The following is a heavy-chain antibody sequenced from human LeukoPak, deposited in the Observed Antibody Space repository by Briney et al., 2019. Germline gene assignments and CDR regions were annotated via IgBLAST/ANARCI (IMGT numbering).Heavy chain of an antibody. D-gene: IGHD4-17*01. CDR1: GGSLSSYY. Sequence: PSETLSLTCTVSGGSLSSYYFSWIRQSPGKGLEWIAYIDYSGSASYNPSLKSRVTMSVDTSKQFSLSLSSVTAADTAVYYCARHNYDDYVFDIWGQGTKVTVSS. CDR2: IDYSGSA. V-gene: IGHV4-59*08. J-gene: IGHJ3*02. CDR3: ARHNYDDYVFDI.